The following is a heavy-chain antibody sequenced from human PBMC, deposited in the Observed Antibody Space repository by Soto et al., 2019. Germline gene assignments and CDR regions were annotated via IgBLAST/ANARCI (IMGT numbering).Heavy chain of an antibody. Sequence: EVQLLESGGGLVQPGGSLRLSCAASGFTFSSYAMSWVRQAPGKGLEWVSAISGSGGSTYYADSVKGRFTISRDNPKNTLYLQMTSMRAEDTAVYYCEKLGYSYGPGYWGQGTLVTVSS. CDR2: ISGSGGST. CDR1: GFTFSSYA. J-gene: IGHJ4*02. CDR3: EKLGYSYGPGY. V-gene: IGHV3-23*01. D-gene: IGHD5-18*01.